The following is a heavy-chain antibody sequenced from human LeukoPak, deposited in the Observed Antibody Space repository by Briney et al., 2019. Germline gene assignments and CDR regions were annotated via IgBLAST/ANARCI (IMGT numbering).Heavy chain of an antibody. J-gene: IGHJ4*02. CDR2: INHSGST. D-gene: IGHD6-19*01. CDR1: GGSFSGYY. Sequence: SETLSLTCAVYGGSFSGYYWSWIRQPPGKGLEWIGEINHSGSTNYNPSLKSRVTISVDTSKNQFSLKLSSVTAADTAVYYCASPLAVAGTLPEDSWGQGTLVTVSS. V-gene: IGHV4-34*01. CDR3: ASPLAVAGTLPEDS.